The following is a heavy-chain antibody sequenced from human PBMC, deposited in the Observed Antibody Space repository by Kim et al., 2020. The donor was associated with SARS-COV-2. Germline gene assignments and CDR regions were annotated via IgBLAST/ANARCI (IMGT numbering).Heavy chain of an antibody. CDR2: ISYDGSNN. J-gene: IGHJ2*01. D-gene: IGHD3-22*01. CDR1: GFTFSSYG. V-gene: IGHV3-33*05. Sequence: GGSLRLSCAASGFTFSSYGMHWVRQAPGKGLEWVAVISYDGSNNYYADSVKGRFTISRDNSKNTLYLQMNSLRAEDTAVYYCSSQSYYASSGYYYTYLIWYFVLCGRGALVTVSS. CDR3: SSQSYYASSGYYYTYLIWYFVL.